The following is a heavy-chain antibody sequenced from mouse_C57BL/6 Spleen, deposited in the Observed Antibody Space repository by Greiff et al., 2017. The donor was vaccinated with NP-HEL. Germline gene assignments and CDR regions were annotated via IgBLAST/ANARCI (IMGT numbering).Heavy chain of an antibody. D-gene: IGHD1-1*01. CDR2: ILPGSGST. V-gene: IGHV1-9*01. CDR1: GYTFTGYW. J-gene: IGHJ2*01. CDR3: ARSSLITTVVESYFDY. Sequence: VQGVESGAELMKPGASVKLSCKATGYTFTGYWIEWVKQRPGHGLEWIGEILPGSGSTNYNEKFKGKATFTADTSSNTAYMQLSSLTTEDSAIYYCARSSLITTVVESYFDYWGQGTTLTVSS.